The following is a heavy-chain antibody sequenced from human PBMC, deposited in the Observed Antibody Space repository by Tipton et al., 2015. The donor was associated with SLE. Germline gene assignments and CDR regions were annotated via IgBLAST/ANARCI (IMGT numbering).Heavy chain of an antibody. CDR3: VRDRVGITRGVAFDI. CDR2: IYPSGST. CDR1: GASVTSGFSF. Sequence: TLSLTCTVSGASVTSGFSFWTGFRQPAGKGLEWIGPIYPSGSTDYNPALRGRVTISLDSSKNHFSPDLRAVTAADTALYFGVRDRVGITRGVAFDIWGQGTMVTASS. J-gene: IGHJ3*02. D-gene: IGHD1-26*01. V-gene: IGHV4-61*02.